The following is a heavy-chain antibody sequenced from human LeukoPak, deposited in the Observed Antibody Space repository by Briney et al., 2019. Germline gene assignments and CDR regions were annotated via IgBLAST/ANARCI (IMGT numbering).Heavy chain of an antibody. Sequence: ASVKVSCKASGYTFTSYDINWVRQATGQGLEWMGWMNPNSGNTGYAQKFQGRVTITRNTSISTAYMELSSLRSEDTAVYYCARASSTAVAIYYYYDMDVWGQGTTVTVSS. CDR3: ARASSTAVAIYYYYDMDV. J-gene: IGHJ6*02. CDR1: GYTFTSYD. V-gene: IGHV1-8*03. D-gene: IGHD6-19*01. CDR2: MNPNSGNT.